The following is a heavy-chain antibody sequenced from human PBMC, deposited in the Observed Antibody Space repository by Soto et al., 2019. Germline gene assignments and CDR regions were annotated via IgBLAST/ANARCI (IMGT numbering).Heavy chain of an antibody. D-gene: IGHD3-10*01. CDR3: ARHVMVGGVIPNPAWYFDL. J-gene: IGHJ2*01. CDR1: GGSITSYY. Sequence: QVQLQESGPGLVKPSETLSLTCTVSGGSITSYYWSWIRQPPGKGLEWIGYIYYSGSTNYNPSLKSRVTISVDTSKNHFSLKLTSVTAADTAVYYCARHVMVGGVIPNPAWYFDLWGRGTLVTVSS. CDR2: IYYSGST. V-gene: IGHV4-59*08.